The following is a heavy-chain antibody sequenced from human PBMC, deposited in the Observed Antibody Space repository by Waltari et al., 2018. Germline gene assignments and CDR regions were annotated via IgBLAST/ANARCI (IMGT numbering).Heavy chain of an antibody. CDR3: ASTSRGTXIVVVIDY. CDR1: GYSXXXGXY. D-gene: IGHD3-22*01. J-gene: IGHJ4*02. Sequence: QVQLQESGPGLVXPSETLSLTCTVSGYSXXXGXYWGWIRQPPGKGLEWIGSIYHSGSTYYNPSLKSRVTISVDTXKNQFSLKLSSVTXADTAVYYCASTSRGTXIVVVIDYWGQGTLVXXSX. V-gene: IGHV4-38-2*02. CDR2: IYHSGST.